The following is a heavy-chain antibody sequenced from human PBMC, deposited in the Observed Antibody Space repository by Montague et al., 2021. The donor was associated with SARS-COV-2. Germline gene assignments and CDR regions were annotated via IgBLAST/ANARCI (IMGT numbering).Heavy chain of an antibody. J-gene: IGHJ4*02. D-gene: IGHD6-19*01. V-gene: IGHV4-61*02. Sequence: TLSLTCTVSGGSISSGSYYWSWIRQPAGKGLEWIGRISISGSTNYNLTVKSRVTISVDTSKNQFSLKLSSVTAADTAEYDCARDIAVAGLFDYWGQGTLVTVSS. CDR3: ARDIAVAGLFDY. CDR2: ISISGST. CDR1: GGSISSGSYY.